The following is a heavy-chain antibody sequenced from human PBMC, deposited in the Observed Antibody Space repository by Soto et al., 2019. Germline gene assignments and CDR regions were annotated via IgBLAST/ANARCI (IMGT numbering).Heavy chain of an antibody. CDR2: ISYDGTKT. V-gene: IGHV3-30*18. CDR3: AKDRGPRRQGLIDPFDY. D-gene: IGHD3-10*01. CDR1: GFTFSIYA. Sequence: QVQLVESGGGVVQPGRSLRVSCAASGFTFSIYAMHWVRQAPGTGLEWVAVISYDGTKTYYADSVKGRFTISRDNSKNTVYLPMNSLRDEDTAVYYCAKDRGPRRQGLIDPFDYWGQGTLVTVSP. J-gene: IGHJ4*02.